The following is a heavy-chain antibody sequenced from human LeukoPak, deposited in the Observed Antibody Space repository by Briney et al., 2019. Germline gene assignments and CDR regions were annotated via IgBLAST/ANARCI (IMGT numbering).Heavy chain of an antibody. Sequence: GGSLRLSCTTSGFTFGDYVMSWVRQAPGKGLEWAGSIRSIGFGGTIAYAASVKDRFTISRDDSKSVAFLQMDSLKTEDTALYYCTRGWFFDFWGRGTLVTVSS. CDR1: GFTFGDYV. CDR2: IRSIGFGGTI. D-gene: IGHD3-10*01. CDR3: TRGWFFDF. J-gene: IGHJ4*02. V-gene: IGHV3-49*04.